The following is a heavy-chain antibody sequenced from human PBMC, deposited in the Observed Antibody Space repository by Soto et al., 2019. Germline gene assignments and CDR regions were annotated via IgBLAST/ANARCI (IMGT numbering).Heavy chain of an antibody. D-gene: IGHD2-8*02. Sequence: QVQLQQWGAGLLKPSETLSLTCAVYGGSFSGYDWTWIRQPPGTGLEWIGENNHSGSTNYNPSLKRRVTISVDTSKNQFSLKLTSVTAADPAVYYCARDKITGLFDYWGQGTLVTVSS. V-gene: IGHV4-34*01. J-gene: IGHJ4*02. CDR2: NNHSGST. CDR1: GGSFSGYD. CDR3: ARDKITGLFDY.